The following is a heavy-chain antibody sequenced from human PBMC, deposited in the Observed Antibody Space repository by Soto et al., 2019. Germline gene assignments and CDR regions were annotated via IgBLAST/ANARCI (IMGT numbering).Heavy chain of an antibody. CDR2: IKQDGGET. J-gene: IGHJ4*02. D-gene: IGHD1-26*01. CDR1: GFTFRRFW. CDR3: VRDREETFYSAIYSVFDY. Sequence: EVQLVESGGGLVQPGGSLRLSCVASGFTFRRFWMSWVRQAPGKGLEWVATIKQDGGETYSVDSVKGRFTISRDNAKNSLYLQMNSLRAEDTAVYFCVRDREETFYSAIYSVFDYWGQGILVTVSS. V-gene: IGHV3-7*01.